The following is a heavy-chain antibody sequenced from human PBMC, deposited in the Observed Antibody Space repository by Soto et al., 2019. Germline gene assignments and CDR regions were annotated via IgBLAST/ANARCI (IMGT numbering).Heavy chain of an antibody. J-gene: IGHJ6*02. CDR2: VTTSGDTV. D-gene: IGHD3-10*01. V-gene: IGHV3-48*02. CDR3: VREEASGSSGLTYYYPSNGMDV. CDR1: VFTFSRYN. Sequence: PVGSLRLSCVSSVFTFSRYNIHWVRHSPGKWLEWVAYVTTSGDTVFYADSVEGRFAISRDVATNSVHLQMHSLRDEDTAVYYCVREEASGSSGLTYYYPSNGMDVWGQATTVIGSS.